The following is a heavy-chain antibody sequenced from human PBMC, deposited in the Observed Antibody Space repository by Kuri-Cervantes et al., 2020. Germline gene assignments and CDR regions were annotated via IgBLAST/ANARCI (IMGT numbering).Heavy chain of an antibody. J-gene: IGHJ6*03. CDR2: INHSGST. Sequence: SQTLSLTCAVYGGSFSDYYWTWIRQPPGKGLEWIGEINHSGSTNYNPSLKSRVTISVDTSNNEFSLKVTSVTAADTAVYYCARGPYYYQYMDVWGKGTTVTVSS. CDR1: GGSFSDYY. V-gene: IGHV4-34*01. CDR3: ARGPYYYQYMDV.